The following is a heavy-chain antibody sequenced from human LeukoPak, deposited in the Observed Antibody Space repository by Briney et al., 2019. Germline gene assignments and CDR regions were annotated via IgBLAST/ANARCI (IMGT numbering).Heavy chain of an antibody. D-gene: IGHD3-10*01. CDR3: ARSHVGELLLAFDY. J-gene: IGHJ4*02. CDR2: IYYSGST. Sequence: PSETLSLTCTVSGGSISSYYWSWLRQPPGKGLEWIGYIYYSGSTNYNPSLKSRVTISVDTSKNQFSLKLSSVTAADTAVYYCARSHVGELLLAFDYWGQGTLVTVSS. V-gene: IGHV4-59*01. CDR1: GGSISSYY.